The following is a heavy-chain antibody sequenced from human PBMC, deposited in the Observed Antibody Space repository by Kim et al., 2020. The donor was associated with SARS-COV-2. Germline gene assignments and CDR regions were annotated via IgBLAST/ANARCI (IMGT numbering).Heavy chain of an antibody. V-gene: IGHV3-48*02. J-gene: IGHJ5*01. CDR2: TR. CDR3: ARRTGGWFDS. D-gene: IGHD2-8*02. Sequence: TRFYEDPGKGRFTISRDNAKNSLYLQMNSQGHEDTAVYDCARRTGGWFDSWGQGILVTVSS.